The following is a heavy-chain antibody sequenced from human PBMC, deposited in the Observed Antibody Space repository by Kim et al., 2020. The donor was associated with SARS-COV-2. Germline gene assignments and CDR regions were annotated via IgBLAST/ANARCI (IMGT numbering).Heavy chain of an antibody. D-gene: IGHD2-15*01. CDR3: ARARYCSGGSCYSPHFDY. Sequence: SVKVSCKASGGTFSSYAISWVRQAPGQGLEWMGGIIPIFGTANYAQKFQGRVTITADESTSTAYMELSSLRSEDTAVYYCARARYCSGGSCYSPHFDYWGQGTLVTVSS. CDR1: GGTFSSYA. CDR2: IIPIFGTA. V-gene: IGHV1-69*13. J-gene: IGHJ4*02.